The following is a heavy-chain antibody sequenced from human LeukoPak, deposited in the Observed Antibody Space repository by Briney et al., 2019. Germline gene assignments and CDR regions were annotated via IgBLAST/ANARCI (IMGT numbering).Heavy chain of an antibody. J-gene: IGHJ3*02. V-gene: IGHV4-59*01. CDR3: AREGYGSSGLGVFDM. CDR2: IYYSGST. CDR1: GGSISSYY. D-gene: IGHD3-22*01. Sequence: SETLSLTCSVSGGSISSYYWSWIRQPPGKGLEWIGYIYYSGSTNYNPSLKSRVTISGDTSKNQLSLKLSSVTAADTAVYYCAREGYGSSGLGVFDMWGQGTMVTVSS.